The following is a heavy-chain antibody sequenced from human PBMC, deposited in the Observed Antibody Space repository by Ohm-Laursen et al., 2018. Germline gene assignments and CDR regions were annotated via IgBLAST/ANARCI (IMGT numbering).Heavy chain of an antibody. D-gene: IGHD2-2*01. J-gene: IGHJ6*02. V-gene: IGHV3-43*01. CDR1: GFTFDDYT. Sequence: SLRLSCAASGFTFDDYTMHWVRQAPGKGLEWVSLISCDGGSTYYADSVKGRFTISRDNSKNSLYLQMNSLRTEDTVLYYCAKDDYCSSTSCYYYGMDVWGQGTTVTVSS. CDR3: AKDDYCSSTSCYYYGMDV. CDR2: ISCDGGST.